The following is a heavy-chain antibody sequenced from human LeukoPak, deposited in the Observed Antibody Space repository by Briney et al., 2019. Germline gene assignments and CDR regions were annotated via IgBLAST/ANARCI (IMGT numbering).Heavy chain of an antibody. Sequence: PGGSLRLSCAASGFTFSDYFMTWIRQAPGKGLEWVSYISSSGSTIYYADSVKGRFTISRDNSKNTLYLQMNSLRAEDTAVYYCARDRGLAYYYGSGSPYYYYYMDVWGKGTTVTVSS. D-gene: IGHD3-10*01. CDR1: GFTFSDYF. V-gene: IGHV3-11*01. CDR3: ARDRGLAYYYGSGSPYYYYYMDV. J-gene: IGHJ6*03. CDR2: ISSSGSTI.